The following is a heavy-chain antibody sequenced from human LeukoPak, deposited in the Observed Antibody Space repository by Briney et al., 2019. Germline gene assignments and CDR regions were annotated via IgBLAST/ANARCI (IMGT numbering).Heavy chain of an antibody. CDR1: GYTFTSYD. D-gene: IGHD6-13*01. V-gene: IGHV1-8*01. J-gene: IGHJ6*02. Sequence: GASVKVSCKASGYTFTSYDINWLRQATGQGLEWMGWMNPNSGKTGYAQKFQGRVTMTRNTSISTAYMELSSLRSEDTAGYYCARTDSSSLVSSYYYNYGMDGWGQGTTVTVSS. CDR3: ARTDSSSLVSSYYYNYGMDG. CDR2: MNPNSGKT.